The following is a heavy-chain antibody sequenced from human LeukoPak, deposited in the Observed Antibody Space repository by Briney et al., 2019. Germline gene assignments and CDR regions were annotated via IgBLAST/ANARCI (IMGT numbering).Heavy chain of an antibody. V-gene: IGHV3-23*01. Sequence: GGSLRLSCAASGFTFSSYSMNWVRQAPGKGLEWVSAISGSGGSTYYADSVKGRFTISRDNSKNTPYLQMNSLRAEDTAVYYCAKKSGPMVRGVHPVWGQGTTVTVSS. CDR1: GFTFSSYS. D-gene: IGHD3-10*01. CDR3: AKKSGPMVRGVHPV. J-gene: IGHJ6*02. CDR2: ISGSGGST.